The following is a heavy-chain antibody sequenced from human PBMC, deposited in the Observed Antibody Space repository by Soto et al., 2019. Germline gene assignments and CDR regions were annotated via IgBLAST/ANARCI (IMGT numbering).Heavy chain of an antibody. Sequence: GGSLRLSCSASGFTFSSYAMHWVRQAPGKGLEYVSAISSNGGSTCYADSVKGRFTISRDNSKNTLYLQMSSLRAEDTAVYYCVKERIAAENWFDPWGQGTLVTVSS. CDR3: VKERIAAENWFDP. J-gene: IGHJ5*02. V-gene: IGHV3-64D*08. CDR2: ISSNGGST. CDR1: GFTFSSYA. D-gene: IGHD6-13*01.